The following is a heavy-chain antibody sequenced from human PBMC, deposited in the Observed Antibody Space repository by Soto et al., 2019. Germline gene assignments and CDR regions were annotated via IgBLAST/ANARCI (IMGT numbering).Heavy chain of an antibody. CDR2: ISGGGEDR. J-gene: IGHJ4*02. Sequence: EVQLVESGGGLVKPGGSRRISGLGSEFTIRGFAMNWVRQAPGKGLGWVSSISGGGEDRVYADSMKGRFTISRDNAKNSLYLEMNSLRAEDTAIYFCARNDEGGSRLWGQGTLVTVSS. CDR3: ARNDEGGSRL. D-gene: IGHD3-16*01. V-gene: IGHV3-21*06. CDR1: EFTIRGFA.